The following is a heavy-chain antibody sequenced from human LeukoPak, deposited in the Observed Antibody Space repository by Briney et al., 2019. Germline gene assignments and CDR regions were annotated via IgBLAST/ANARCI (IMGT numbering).Heavy chain of an antibody. V-gene: IGHV1-69*05. J-gene: IGHJ3*02. CDR1: GGTFSSYA. D-gene: IGHD3-22*01. CDR2: IIPIFGTA. CDR3: ARDTPRNMIVGLHDAFDI. Sequence: ASVKVSCKASGGTFSSYAISWVRQAPGQGLEWMGRIIPIFGTANYAPKFQGRVTITTDESTSTAYMELSSLRSEDTAMYYCARDTPRNMIVGLHDAFDIWGQGTMVTVSS.